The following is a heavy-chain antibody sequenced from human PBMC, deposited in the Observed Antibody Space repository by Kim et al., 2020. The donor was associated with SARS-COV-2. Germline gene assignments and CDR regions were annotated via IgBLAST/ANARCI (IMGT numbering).Heavy chain of an antibody. CDR1: GYTFTSYD. Sequence: ASVKVSCKASGYTFTSYDINWVRQATGQGLEWMGWMNPNSGNTGYAQKFQGRVTMTRNTSISTAYMELSSLRSEDTAVYYCARVPYGGNSYYFDYWGQGTLVTVSS. V-gene: IGHV1-8*01. CDR2: MNPNSGNT. D-gene: IGHD4-17*01. J-gene: IGHJ4*02. CDR3: ARVPYGGNSYYFDY.